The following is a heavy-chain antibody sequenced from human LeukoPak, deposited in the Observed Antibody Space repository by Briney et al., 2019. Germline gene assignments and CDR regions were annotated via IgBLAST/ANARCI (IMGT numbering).Heavy chain of an antibody. D-gene: IGHD1/OR15-1a*01. Sequence: SETLSLTCTVSGGSISTYYWIWIRQPAGKGLEWIGRIYSSGSTNYNASLKSRVTISLDTSKNQFSLKLSSMTAADTAVYYCARQRVNKWNNLWSFDYWGQGTLVTVSS. J-gene: IGHJ4*02. CDR3: ARQRVNKWNNLWSFDY. CDR2: IYSSGST. CDR1: GGSISTYY. V-gene: IGHV4-4*07.